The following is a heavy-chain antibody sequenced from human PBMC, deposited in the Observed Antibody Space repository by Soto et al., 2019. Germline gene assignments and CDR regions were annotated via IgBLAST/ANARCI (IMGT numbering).Heavy chain of an antibody. J-gene: IGHJ6*02. CDR3: ARGFSVSIEARGGKGYGMDV. CDR2: INNSGST. CDR1: VGSFSGYD. Sequence: PSETLSLTCAVYVGSFSGYDWSWIRLPPGKGLEWSGQINNSGSTNYNPSLQSRFTISVTTSKNQFSLKLSSVAAADTAVYYWARGFSVSIEARGGKGYGMDVLGQGTTVTVSS. D-gene: IGHD6-6*01. V-gene: IGHV4-34*01.